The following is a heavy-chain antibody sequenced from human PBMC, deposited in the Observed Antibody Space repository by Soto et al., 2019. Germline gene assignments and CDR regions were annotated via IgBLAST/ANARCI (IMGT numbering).Heavy chain of an antibody. CDR2: ISAYTDDP. Sequence: ASVKVSCKASGNTFTNFGVTWVRQAPGQGLEWMGWISAYTDDPAYSQKFQGRVTMTIGTSTSTDYFDLRSLTSDDTAVYYCARVIPGSEVWFDPWGQGTLVTVSS. CDR1: GNTFTNFG. CDR3: ARVIPGSEVWFDP. D-gene: IGHD2-2*01. V-gene: IGHV1-18*01. J-gene: IGHJ5*02.